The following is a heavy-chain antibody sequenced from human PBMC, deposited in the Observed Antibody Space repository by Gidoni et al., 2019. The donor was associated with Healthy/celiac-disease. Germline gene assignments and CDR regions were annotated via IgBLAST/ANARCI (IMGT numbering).Heavy chain of an antibody. J-gene: IGHJ3*02. D-gene: IGHD6-19*01. V-gene: IGHV3-23*01. CDR2: ISGSGGST. CDR1: GFTFSSYA. Sequence: EVQLLESGGGLVQPGGSLRLSCAASGFTFSSYAMSWVRQAPGKGLEWVSAISGSGGSTYYADSVKGRFTISRDNSKNTLYLQMNSLRAEDTAVYYCAKDPSRSGQWLVNAFDIWGQGTMVTVSS. CDR3: AKDPSRSGQWLVNAFDI.